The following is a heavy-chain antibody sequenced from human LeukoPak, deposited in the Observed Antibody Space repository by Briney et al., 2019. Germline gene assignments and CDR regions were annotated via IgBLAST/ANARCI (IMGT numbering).Heavy chain of an antibody. CDR1: GFTVSSNY. Sequence: TGGSLRLSCAASGFTVSSNYMSWVRQAPGKGLEWVSVIYSGGSTYYADSVKGRFTISRDNSKNTLYLQMNSLRAEDTAVYYCARDSSESYYFDLWGQGTLVTVSS. V-gene: IGHV3-53*01. CDR2: IYSGGST. J-gene: IGHJ4*02. D-gene: IGHD3-10*01. CDR3: ARDSSESYYFDL.